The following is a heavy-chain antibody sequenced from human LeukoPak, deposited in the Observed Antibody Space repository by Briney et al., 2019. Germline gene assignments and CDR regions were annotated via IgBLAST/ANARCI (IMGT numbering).Heavy chain of an antibody. CDR3: AKDMRAIVATIFDY. D-gene: IGHD5-12*01. CDR1: GFTFSSYW. J-gene: IGHJ4*02. Sequence: GGSLRLSCAASGFTFSSYWMSWVRQAPGKGLEWVANIKQDGSEKYYVDSVKGRFTISRDNAKNSLYLQMNSLRAEDTALYYCAKDMRAIVATIFDYWGQGTLVTVSS. CDR2: IKQDGSEK. V-gene: IGHV3-7*03.